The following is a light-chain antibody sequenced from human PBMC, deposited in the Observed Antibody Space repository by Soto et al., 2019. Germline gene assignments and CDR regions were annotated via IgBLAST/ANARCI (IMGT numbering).Light chain of an antibody. V-gene: IGKV1-5*03. J-gene: IGKJ1*01. Sequence: IQMTQSPSTLSASVGDRVTITCRASQDISAWLAWYQQKPGKPPKLVIYKATVLETGVPSRFSGSGSGTEFTLTISSLQPDDFTTYYCQQYSAFPWTFGQGTKVDVK. CDR2: KAT. CDR3: QQYSAFPWT. CDR1: QDISAW.